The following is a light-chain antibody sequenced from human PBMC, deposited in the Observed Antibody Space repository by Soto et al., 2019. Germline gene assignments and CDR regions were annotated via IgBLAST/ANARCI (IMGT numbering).Light chain of an antibody. V-gene: IGKV3-15*01. CDR2: GAS. CDR3: QQYNNWLRDFT. CDR1: QSVSSN. Sequence: EIVMTQSPATLSVSPGERATLSCRASQSVSSNLAWYQQKPGQAPRLLIYGASTRATGIPARFSGSGSGTEFTLTISSLQSEDFAVYYCQQYNNWLRDFTFGPGTKVDIK. J-gene: IGKJ3*01.